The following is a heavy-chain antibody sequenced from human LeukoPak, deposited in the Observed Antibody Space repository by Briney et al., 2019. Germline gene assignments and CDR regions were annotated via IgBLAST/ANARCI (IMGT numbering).Heavy chain of an antibody. Sequence: GGSLRLSCAASGFTFSDHHMDWVRQAPGEGLEWVARIRNKANRYTTEYAASVKGRFTISRDDSENSLYLQMDSLKTEDTAVYYCARSPLGIAPFDYWGQGTLVTVSS. CDR1: GFTFSDHH. J-gene: IGHJ4*02. CDR3: ARSPLGIAPFDY. CDR2: IRNKANRYTT. D-gene: IGHD7-27*01. V-gene: IGHV3-72*01.